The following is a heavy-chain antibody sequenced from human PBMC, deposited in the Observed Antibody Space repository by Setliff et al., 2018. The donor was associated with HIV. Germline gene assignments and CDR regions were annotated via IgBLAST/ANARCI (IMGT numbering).Heavy chain of an antibody. Sequence: SGGSLRLSCEASGFSFSSYWMSWVRQAPGKGLEWVGDIDYRTNIASYADAVRGRFTISRDNADNSLFLQMNGLRAEDTALYFCARGSWAGYESGGYYHFDFWGQGTLVTVSS. V-gene: IGHV3-48*01. CDR3: ARGSWAGYESGGYYHFDF. CDR1: GFSFSSYW. CDR2: IDYRTNIA. J-gene: IGHJ4*02. D-gene: IGHD3-22*01.